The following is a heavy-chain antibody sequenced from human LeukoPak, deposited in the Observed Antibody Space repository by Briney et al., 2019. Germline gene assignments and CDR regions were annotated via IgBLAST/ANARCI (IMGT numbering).Heavy chain of an antibody. J-gene: IGHJ4*02. CDR2: IYSSGTT. Sequence: SETLSLTCTVSGGSISSDNYYWSWIRQPAGKGLEWIGRIYSSGTTNYNPSLKSRVTISVDTSKNQFSLKLTSVTAADTAVYYCARHTRRDGYRHRLPTPSILYYFDYWGQGTLVTVSS. CDR3: ARHTRRDGYRHRLPTPSILYYFDY. CDR1: GGSISSDNYY. D-gene: IGHD5-24*01. V-gene: IGHV4-61*02.